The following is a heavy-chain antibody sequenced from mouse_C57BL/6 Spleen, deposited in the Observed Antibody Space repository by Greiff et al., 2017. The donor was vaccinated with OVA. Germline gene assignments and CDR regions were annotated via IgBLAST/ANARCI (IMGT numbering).Heavy chain of an antibody. Sequence: QVQLQQPGAELVRPGSSVTLSCKASGYTFTSYWMHWVKQRPIQGLEWIGNIDPSDSETHYNQKFKDKATLTVDKSSSTAYLQLSSLTSEDSAVYYCARRGEANWDSFDYWGQGTTLTVSS. J-gene: IGHJ2*01. CDR2: IDPSDSET. D-gene: IGHD4-1*01. CDR3: ARRGEANWDSFDY. V-gene: IGHV1-52*01. CDR1: GYTFTSYW.